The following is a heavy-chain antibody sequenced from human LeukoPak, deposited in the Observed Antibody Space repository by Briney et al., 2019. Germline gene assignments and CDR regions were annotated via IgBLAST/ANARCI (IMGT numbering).Heavy chain of an antibody. CDR2: IRSKAYGGTT. D-gene: IGHD2-2*01. V-gene: IGHV3-49*04. CDR3: TCAVVVPAAMDYFDY. J-gene: IGHJ4*02. Sequence: GGFLRLSCAASGFTFSNAWMSWVRQAPGKGLEWVGFIRSKAYGGTTEYAASVKGRFTISRDDSKSIAHLQMNSLKTEDTAVYYCTCAVVVPAAMDYFDYWGQGTLVTVSS. CDR1: GFTFSNAW.